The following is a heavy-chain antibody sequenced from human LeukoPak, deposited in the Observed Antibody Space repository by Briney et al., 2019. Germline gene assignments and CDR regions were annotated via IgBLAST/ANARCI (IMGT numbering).Heavy chain of an antibody. J-gene: IGHJ4*02. CDR2: ISYDGSNK. CDR3: AREKEQAWYYFDY. V-gene: IGHV3-30*03. CDR1: GFTVSSNY. Sequence: GGSLRLSCAASGFTVSSNYMSWVRQAPGKGLEWVAVISYDGSNKNYADSVKGRFTISRDNAKNSLYLQMNSLRAEDTAVYYCAREKEQAWYYFDYWGQGTLVTVSS. D-gene: IGHD1/OR15-1a*01.